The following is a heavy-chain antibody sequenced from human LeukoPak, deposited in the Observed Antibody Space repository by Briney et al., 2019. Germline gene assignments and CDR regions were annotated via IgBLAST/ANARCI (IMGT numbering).Heavy chain of an antibody. D-gene: IGHD2-21*02. J-gene: IGHJ4*02. V-gene: IGHV4-4*07. CDR1: GGAISGYY. CDR3: ARDRGGGDSFDY. CDR2: IYASGST. Sequence: SETLSLTCTVPGGAISGYYWSWIRQPAGKGLEWIGRIYASGSTNYNSSLKSRVTISVDKSKSQFSLKLSSVTAADTAVYYCARDRGGGDSFDYWGQGTLVTVSS.